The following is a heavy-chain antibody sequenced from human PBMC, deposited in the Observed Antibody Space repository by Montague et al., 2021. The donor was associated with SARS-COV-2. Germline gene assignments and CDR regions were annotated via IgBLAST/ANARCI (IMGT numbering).Heavy chain of an antibody. J-gene: IGHJ5*02. Sequence: SETLSLTCTVSGGSISSSSYYWGWIRQPPGKGLEWIGYIYYSGSTNYNPSLKSRVTISVDTSKNQFSLKLSSVTAADTAVYYCARALYCSGGSCYPNWFDPWGQGTLVTVSS. D-gene: IGHD2-15*01. CDR1: GGSISSSSYY. CDR2: IYYSGST. CDR3: ARALYCSGGSCYPNWFDP. V-gene: IGHV4-61*05.